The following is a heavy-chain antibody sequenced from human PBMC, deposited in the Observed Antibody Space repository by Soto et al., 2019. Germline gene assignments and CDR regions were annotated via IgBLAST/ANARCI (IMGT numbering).Heavy chain of an antibody. J-gene: IGHJ4*02. CDR1: GFTFSSYG. CDR3: AKDLMVFYPTGIDY. D-gene: IGHD3-10*01. CDR2: ISYDGSNK. Sequence: QVQLVESGGGVVQPGRSLRLSCAASGFTFSSYGMHWVRQAPGKGLEWVAVISYDGSNKYYADSVKGRFTISRDNSKNTLYLQMNSLRAEDTAVYYCAKDLMVFYPTGIDYWGQGTLVTVSS. V-gene: IGHV3-30*18.